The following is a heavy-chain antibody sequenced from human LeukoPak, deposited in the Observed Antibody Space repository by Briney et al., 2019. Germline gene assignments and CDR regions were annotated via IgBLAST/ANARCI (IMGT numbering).Heavy chain of an antibody. CDR2: IYPGDSDT. J-gene: IGHJ3*02. D-gene: IGHD3-22*01. CDR1: GYSFTSYW. V-gene: IGHV5-51*01. CDR3: ARHAAGMYYESSALDAFDI. Sequence: GESLKISCKGSGYSFTSYWIGWVRQMPGKGLEWMGIIYPGDSDTRYSPSFQGQVTISADKSISTAYLQWSSLKASDTAMYYCARHAAGMYYESSALDAFDIWGQGTMVTVSS.